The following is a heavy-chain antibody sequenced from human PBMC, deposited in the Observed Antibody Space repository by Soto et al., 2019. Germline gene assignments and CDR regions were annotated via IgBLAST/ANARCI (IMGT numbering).Heavy chain of an antibody. J-gene: IGHJ4*02. CDR2: IYHSGST. CDR3: ARGSYYDSSGYYGGIWFDY. Sequence: SETLSLTCAVSGGSVSSGGYSWSWIRQPPGKGLEWIGYIYHSGSTYYNPSLKSRVTISVDRSKNQFSLKLSSVTAADTAVYYCARGSYYDSSGYYGGIWFDYWGQGTLVTVSS. CDR1: GGSVSSGGYS. V-gene: IGHV4-30-2*01. D-gene: IGHD3-22*01.